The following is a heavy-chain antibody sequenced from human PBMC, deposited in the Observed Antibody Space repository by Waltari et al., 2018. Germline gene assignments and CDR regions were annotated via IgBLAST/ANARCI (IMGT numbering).Heavy chain of an antibody. V-gene: IGHV4-34*01. CDR3: ARQRGYCTNGVCYVDDY. CDR2: INHSGST. J-gene: IGHJ4*02. CDR1: GGSFSGYY. Sequence: QVQLQQWGAGLLKPSETLSLTCAVYGGSFSGYYWSWIRQPPGKGLEWIGEINHSGSTNYNPSLKSRVTISVDTYKNQFSLKLSSVTAADTAVYYCARQRGYCTNGVCYVDDYWGQGTLVTVSS. D-gene: IGHD2-8*01.